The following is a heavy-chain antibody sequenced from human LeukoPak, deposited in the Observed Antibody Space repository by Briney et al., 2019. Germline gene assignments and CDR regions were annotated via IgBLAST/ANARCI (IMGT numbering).Heavy chain of an antibody. Sequence: PSGTLSLTCVVSGGSISSSNWWSWVRQPPGKGLEWIGEINHSGSTNYNPSLKSRVTISLDKSKNQFSLKLSSVTAADTAVYYCARVTWIAVAGTGYYFDYWGQGTLVTVSS. CDR3: ARVTWIAVAGTGYYFDY. V-gene: IGHV4-4*02. CDR2: INHSGST. D-gene: IGHD6-19*01. CDR1: GGSISSSNW. J-gene: IGHJ4*02.